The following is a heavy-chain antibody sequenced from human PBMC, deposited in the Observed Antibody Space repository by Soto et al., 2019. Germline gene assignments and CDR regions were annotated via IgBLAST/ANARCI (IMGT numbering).Heavy chain of an antibody. D-gene: IGHD2-2*01. Sequence: QVQLVQSGAEVKKPGSSVKVSCKASGGTFSSYTISWVRQAPGQGLEWMGRIIPILGIANYAQKFQGRVTXTXDXXTSTASMELSSLRSADTAVYYCASTIPYRVDAFDIWGQGTMVTVSS. CDR2: IIPILGIA. CDR3: ASTIPYRVDAFDI. J-gene: IGHJ3*02. V-gene: IGHV1-69*02. CDR1: GGTFSSYT.